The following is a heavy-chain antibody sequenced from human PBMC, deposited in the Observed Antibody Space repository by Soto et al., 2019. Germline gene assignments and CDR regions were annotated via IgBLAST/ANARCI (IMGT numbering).Heavy chain of an antibody. CDR3: ARTPAGYCNSTSYKPYDKEV. V-gene: IGHV4-59*08. CDR2: IYYSGST. J-gene: IGHJ6*03. Sequence: PETLSLTCTVSGGSISSYYWNWIRQPPGKGLEWIGYIYYSGSTNYNPSLKSRVTISVDTSKNQFSLKLSSVTAADTAVYYCARTPAGYCNSTSYKPYDKEVWGKGTTLTAYS. CDR1: GGSISSYY. D-gene: IGHD2-2*03.